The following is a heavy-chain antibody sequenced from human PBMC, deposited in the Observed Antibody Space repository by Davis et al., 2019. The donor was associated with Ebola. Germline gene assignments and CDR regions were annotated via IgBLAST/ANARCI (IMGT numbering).Heavy chain of an antibody. V-gene: IGHV3-23*01. CDR1: GFTFSSYA. CDR2: ISGSGGST. J-gene: IGHJ6*02. Sequence: GGSLRLSCAASGFTFSSYAMSWVRQAPGKGLEWVSAISGSGGSTYYADSVKGRFTISRDSAKNSLYLQMNSLRAEDTAVYYCARVRHYGMDVWGQGTTVTVSS. CDR3: ARVRHYGMDV.